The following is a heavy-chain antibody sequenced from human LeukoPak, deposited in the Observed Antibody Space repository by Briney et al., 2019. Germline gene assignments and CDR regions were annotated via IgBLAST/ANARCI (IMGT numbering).Heavy chain of an antibody. V-gene: IGHV1-46*01. D-gene: IGHD1-26*01. CDR3: ARVGLDGSSQNY. CDR1: GYTFTSNY. CDR2: IYPRDGST. J-gene: IGHJ4*02. Sequence: GASVKVSCKASGYTFTSNYIHWVRQAPGQGLEWMGMIYPRDGSTSYAQKFQGRVTMTRDTSTSTVYMELSSLRSEDAAVYYCARVGLDGSSQNYWGQGTLVTVSS.